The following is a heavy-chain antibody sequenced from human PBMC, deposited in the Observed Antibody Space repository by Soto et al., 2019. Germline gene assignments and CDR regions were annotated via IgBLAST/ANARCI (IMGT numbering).Heavy chain of an antibody. V-gene: IGHV3-30*18. Sequence: GGSLRLSCAASGFTFSSYGMHWVRQAPGKGLEWVAVISYDGSNKYYADSVKGRFTISRDNSKNTLYLQMNSLRAEDTAVYYCAKLHQLPTNDAFDSWGQGTMVTVSS. CDR2: ISYDGSNK. CDR3: AKLHQLPTNDAFDS. D-gene: IGHD2-2*01. CDR1: GFTFSSYG. J-gene: IGHJ3*02.